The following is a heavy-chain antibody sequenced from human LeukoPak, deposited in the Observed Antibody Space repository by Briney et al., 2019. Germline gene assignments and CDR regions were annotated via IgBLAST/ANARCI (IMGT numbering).Heavy chain of an antibody. V-gene: IGHV4-39*01. CDR3: VRPDDNSFDF. CDR1: GGSLSSSSYY. CDR2: IYYSGST. D-gene: IGHD3-9*01. Sequence: SETLSLTCSVSGGSLSSSSYYWGWIRQPPGKGLEWIGNIYYSGSTNYNPSLKSRVTISVDTSKNQFSLKLSSVTAADTAVYYCVRPDDNSFDFWGQGTMVTVSS. J-gene: IGHJ3*01.